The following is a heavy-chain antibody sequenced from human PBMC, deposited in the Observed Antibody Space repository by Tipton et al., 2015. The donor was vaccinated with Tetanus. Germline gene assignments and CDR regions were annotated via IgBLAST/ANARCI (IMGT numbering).Heavy chain of an antibody. CDR3: ARGFWFDP. CDR1: GVSINSNHY. V-gene: IGHV4-34*01. Sequence: AGLVKPSETPSLTCAVSGVSINSNHYWSWIRQPPGKGLEWIGEINHSGSTNYNPSLKSRVTISVDTSKNQFSLKLSSVTAADTAVYYCARGFWFDPWGQGTLVTVSS. CDR2: INHSGST. J-gene: IGHJ5*02.